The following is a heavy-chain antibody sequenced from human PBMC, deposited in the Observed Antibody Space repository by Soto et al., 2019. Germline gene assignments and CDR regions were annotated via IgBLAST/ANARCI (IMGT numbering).Heavy chain of an antibody. CDR1: GFTVSSNY. J-gene: IGHJ4*02. Sequence: GESLKISCAASGFTVSSNYMSWVRQAPGKGLEWVSVIYSGGSTYYADSVKGRFTISRDNSKNTLYLQMNSLRAEDTAVYYCARVVVVVVAATPLLKDYLGQGTLVTVSS. CDR3: ARVVVVVVAATPLLKDY. CDR2: IYSGGST. V-gene: IGHV3-66*01. D-gene: IGHD2-15*01.